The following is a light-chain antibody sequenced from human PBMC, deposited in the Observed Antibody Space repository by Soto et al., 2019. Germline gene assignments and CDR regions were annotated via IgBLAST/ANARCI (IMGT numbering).Light chain of an antibody. CDR3: SSYAASNNFYFV. CDR2: EVT. CDR1: SSDVGGYNY. J-gene: IGLJ3*02. V-gene: IGLV2-8*01. Sequence: QSALTQPPSASGSPGQSVTISCTGTSSDVGGYNYASWYQQYPGIAPKLMIYEVTKRPSGGPDRFSGSKSGNTASLTVSGLQGEDEADDYCSSYAASNNFYFVFGGGTKLTVL.